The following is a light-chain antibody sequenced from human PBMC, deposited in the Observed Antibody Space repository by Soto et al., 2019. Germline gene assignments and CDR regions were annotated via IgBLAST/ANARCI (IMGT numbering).Light chain of an antibody. V-gene: IGKV3-20*01. CDR1: QSVGSNY. CDR2: GAS. J-gene: IGKJ1*01. Sequence: EIVLTQFPGTLSLSPGESATLSCRASQSVGSNYLAWYQQRPGQPPNLLIFGASHRAPDIPDRFSGSGSGTDFTLTISRLEPEDFAVYYCQQYGTSLQTFGQGTKVEIK. CDR3: QQYGTSLQT.